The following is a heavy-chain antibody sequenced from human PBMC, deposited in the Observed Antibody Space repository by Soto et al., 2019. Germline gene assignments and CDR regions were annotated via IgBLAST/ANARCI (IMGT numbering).Heavy chain of an antibody. Sequence: SETLSLTCTVSGDSISGVAYYWSWIRQHPGKGLEWIGYIYYTGSTYYNPSLKSRVTISLDTSKNQFSLKLSPVTAADTAAYYCARDTGYYGGYNCFAPWGQGTLVTVSS. J-gene: IGHJ5*02. D-gene: IGHD3-3*01. V-gene: IGHV4-31*03. CDR2: IYYTGST. CDR3: ARDTGYYGGYNCFAP. CDR1: GDSISGVAYY.